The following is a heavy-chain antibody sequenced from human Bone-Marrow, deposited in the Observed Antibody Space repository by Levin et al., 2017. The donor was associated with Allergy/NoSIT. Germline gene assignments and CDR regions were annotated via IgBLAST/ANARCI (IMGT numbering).Heavy chain of an antibody. CDR1: GFTFTNYW. CDR3: ARLYGSGNYFVY. CDR2: INSDGSST. D-gene: IGHD3-10*01. J-gene: IGHJ4*02. Sequence: GGSLRLSCAASGFTFTNYWMHWVRQAPGKGLVWVSRINSDGSSTTYEDSVKGRFTISRDNARNTLYLQMNSLRAEETAVYYCARLYGSGNYFVYWGQGTLVTVSA. V-gene: IGHV3-74*01.